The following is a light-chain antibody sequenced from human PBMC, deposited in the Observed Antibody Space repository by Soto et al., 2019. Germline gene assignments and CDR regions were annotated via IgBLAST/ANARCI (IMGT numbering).Light chain of an antibody. CDR1: SSNIGAEYD. CDR2: GDN. V-gene: IGLV1-40*01. Sequence: QSVLTQPPSVSGAPGQMVAISCTGSSSNIGAEYDVHWYQQLPGTAPERLIYGDNNRPSGVPDRFSGSKSGTSASLAITGLQPEDEADYYRQSYDSSLTNFVFGTGTKVTV. CDR3: QSYDSSLTNFV. J-gene: IGLJ1*01.